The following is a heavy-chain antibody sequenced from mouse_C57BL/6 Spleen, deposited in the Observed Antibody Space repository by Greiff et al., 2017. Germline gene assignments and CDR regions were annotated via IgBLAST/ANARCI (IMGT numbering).Heavy chain of an antibody. Sequence: QVQLQQPGTELVKPGASVKLSCKASGYTFTSYWMHWVKQRPGQGLEWIGRIDPNSGGTKYNEKFKSKATLTVDKPSSTAYMQLSSLTSEDSAVYYCARLVAPAFDVWGTGTTVTVSS. J-gene: IGHJ1*03. V-gene: IGHV1-72*01. CDR2: IDPNSGGT. D-gene: IGHD1-1*01. CDR3: ARLVAPAFDV. CDR1: GYTFTSYW.